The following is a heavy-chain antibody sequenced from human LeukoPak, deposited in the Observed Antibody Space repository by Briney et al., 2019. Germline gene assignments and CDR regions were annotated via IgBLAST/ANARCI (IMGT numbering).Heavy chain of an antibody. CDR1: GGSFSGYY. J-gene: IGHJ5*02. D-gene: IGHD2-15*01. V-gene: IGHV4-34*01. CDR2: ISHSGST. CDR3: ARGVVVVVAATYNWFDP. Sequence: SETLSLTCAVYGGSFSGYYWSWIRQPPGKGLEWIGEISHSGSTNYNPSLKSRVTISVDTSKNQFSLKLSSVTAADTAVYYCARGVVVVVAATYNWFDPWGQGTLVTVSS.